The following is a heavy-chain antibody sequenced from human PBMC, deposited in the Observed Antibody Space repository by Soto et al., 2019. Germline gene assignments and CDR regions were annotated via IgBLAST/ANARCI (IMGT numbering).Heavy chain of an antibody. J-gene: IGHJ4*02. Sequence: EVQLVQSGGGVVQPGGSLKLSCAASGFTFSASAIHWVRQASGKGLEWVGRIRSEANTYATAYAASVIGRFTISRDDSESTAYLQMNSLKVEDTAMYYCITLIDITMVPQAEWGQGTLVTVSS. V-gene: IGHV3-73*01. CDR1: GFTFSASA. D-gene: IGHD3-10*01. CDR2: IRSEANTYAT. CDR3: ITLIDITMVPQAE.